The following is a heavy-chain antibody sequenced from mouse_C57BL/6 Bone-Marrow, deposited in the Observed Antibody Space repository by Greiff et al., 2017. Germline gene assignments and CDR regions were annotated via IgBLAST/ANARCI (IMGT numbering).Heavy chain of an antibody. J-gene: IGHJ3*01. D-gene: IGHD2-3*01. Sequence: EVQLVESGGGLVQPGGSLKLSCAASGFTFSDYYMYWVRQTPEKRLEWVAYISNGGGSTYSPATVKGRFTISRDNAKNNLYLQMSRLKSEDTAMYYCAKNDGDSWFAYWGEESLGTVSA. CDR1: GFTFSDYY. V-gene: IGHV5-12*01. CDR3: AKNDGDSWFAY. CDR2: ISNGGGST.